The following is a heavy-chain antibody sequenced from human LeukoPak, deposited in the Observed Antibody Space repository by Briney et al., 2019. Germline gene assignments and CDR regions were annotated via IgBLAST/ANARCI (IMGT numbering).Heavy chain of an antibody. Sequence: PSETLSLTCTVSGGSISSYYWSWIRQPPGKGLEWIGYIYYSGSTNHNPSLKSRVTISVDTSKNQFSLKLSSVTAADTAVYYCARDAYYYDSSGMDVWGQGTTVTVSS. J-gene: IGHJ6*02. V-gene: IGHV4-59*01. D-gene: IGHD3-22*01. CDR3: ARDAYYYDSSGMDV. CDR2: IYYSGST. CDR1: GGSISSYY.